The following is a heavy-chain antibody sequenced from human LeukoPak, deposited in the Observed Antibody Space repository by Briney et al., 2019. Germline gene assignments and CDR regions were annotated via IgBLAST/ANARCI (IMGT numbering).Heavy chain of an antibody. CDR2: IYYSGST. Sequence: SETLSLTCTVSGGSISSYYWSWIRQPPGKGLEWIGYIYYSGSTNYNPSLKSRVTISVDTSKNQFSLKLSSVTAADTAVYYCARERYSSGWYGDIDYWGQGTLVTVSS. CDR3: ARERYSSGWYGDIDY. J-gene: IGHJ4*02. CDR1: GGSISSYY. D-gene: IGHD6-19*01. V-gene: IGHV4-59*01.